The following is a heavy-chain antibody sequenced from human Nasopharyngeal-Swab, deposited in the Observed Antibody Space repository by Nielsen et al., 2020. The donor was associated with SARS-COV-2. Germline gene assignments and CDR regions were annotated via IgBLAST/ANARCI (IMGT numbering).Heavy chain of an antibody. CDR3: AKLGCSGGSCYRMLDYYYYYMDV. D-gene: IGHD2-15*01. V-gene: IGHV3-23*01. CDR1: GFTFSSYA. CDR2: ISGSGGST. J-gene: IGHJ6*03. Sequence: GGSLKISCAASGFTFSSYAMSWVRQAPGKGLEWVSAISGSGGSTYYADSVKGRFTISRDNSKNTPYLQMNSLRAEDTAVYYCAKLGCSGGSCYRMLDYYYYYMDVWGKGTTVTVSS.